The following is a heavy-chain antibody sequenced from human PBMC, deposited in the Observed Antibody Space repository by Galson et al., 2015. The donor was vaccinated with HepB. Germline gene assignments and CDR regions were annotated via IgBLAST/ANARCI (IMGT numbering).Heavy chain of an antibody. CDR2: ISGSGGST. CDR1: GFTFSSYA. CDR3: AKDCEGVPAAMGAFDI. D-gene: IGHD2-2*01. V-gene: IGHV3-23*01. J-gene: IGHJ3*02. Sequence: SLRLSCAASGFTFSSYAMSWVRQAPGKGLEWVSAISGSGGSTYYADSVKGRFTISRDNSKNTLYLQMNSLRAEDTAVYYCAKDCEGVPAAMGAFDIWGQGTMVTVSS.